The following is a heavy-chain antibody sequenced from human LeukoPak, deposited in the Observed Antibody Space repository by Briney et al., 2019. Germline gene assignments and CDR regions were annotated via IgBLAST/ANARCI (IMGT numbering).Heavy chain of an antibody. CDR1: GFTFSSHS. CDR2: ISPSGDCT. CDR3: ARRLLTGGLTDFFDY. J-gene: IGHJ4*02. D-gene: IGHD3-9*01. Sequence: GGSLRLSCAASGFTFSSHSMSWVRQAPGEGLEWVSAISPSGDCTTYRDSVKGQFTISRDNSKNRLYLQMNTLTVEDTAIYYCARRLLTGGLTDFFDYWGQGTLVTVSS. V-gene: IGHV3-23*01.